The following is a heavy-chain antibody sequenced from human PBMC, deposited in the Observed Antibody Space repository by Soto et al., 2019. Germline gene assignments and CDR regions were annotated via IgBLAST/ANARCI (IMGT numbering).Heavy chain of an antibody. J-gene: IGHJ4*02. CDR2: IKSKTDGGTT. D-gene: IGHD5-12*01. CDR3: TTGSGGYDSTRLDY. CDR1: GFTFSNAW. Sequence: LRLSCAASGFTFSNAWMSWVRQAPGKGLEWVGRIKSKTDGGTTDYAAPVKGRFTISRDDSKNTLYLQMNSLKTEDAAVYYCTTGSGGYDSTRLDYWGQGTLVTVSS. V-gene: IGHV3-15*01.